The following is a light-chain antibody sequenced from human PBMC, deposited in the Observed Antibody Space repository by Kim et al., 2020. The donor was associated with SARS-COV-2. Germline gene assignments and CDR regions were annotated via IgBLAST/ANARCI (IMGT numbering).Light chain of an antibody. Sequence: QAVVTQEPSLTVSPGGTVTLTCGSSTGDVTSGHYPYWFQQKPGQAPRTLIYDTSNKHSWTPARFSGSLLGGKAALTLSGAQPEDEAEYYCLLSYSGARVVFGGGTQLTVL. CDR1: TGDVTSGHY. CDR2: DTS. V-gene: IGLV7-46*01. CDR3: LLSYSGARVV. J-gene: IGLJ2*01.